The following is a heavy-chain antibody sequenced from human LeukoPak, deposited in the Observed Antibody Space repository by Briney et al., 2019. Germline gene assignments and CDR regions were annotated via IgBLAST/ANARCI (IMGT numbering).Heavy chain of an antibody. J-gene: IGHJ4*02. CDR2: IKQDGSEK. CDR1: GFTFSSYW. V-gene: IGHV3-7*01. CDR3: VRDWAPASMQAAPFDC. Sequence: GGSPRLSCAASGFTFSSYWMSWVRQAPGKGLEWVANIKQDGSEKYYVDSVEGRFTVSRDNAKNTLYLQMNSLRLEDTAVYYCVRDWAPASMQAAPFDCWGQGTLVTVSS. D-gene: IGHD2/OR15-2a*01.